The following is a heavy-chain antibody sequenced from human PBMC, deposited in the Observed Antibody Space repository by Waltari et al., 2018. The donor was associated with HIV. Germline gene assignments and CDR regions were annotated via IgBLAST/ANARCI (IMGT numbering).Heavy chain of an antibody. D-gene: IGHD5-18*01. J-gene: IGHJ4*02. CDR3: AKDRGGYSYIFDF. V-gene: IGHV3-30*18. CDR1: GFTFIPYG. CDR2: ISYDGSNK. Sequence: HVQLVDSGGGVVQPGRSVRVPGAASGFTFIPYGIPWVSQAPGKGLEWVAVISYDGSNKYYADSVKGRFTISRDNSKNTLYLQMNSLRAEDTAVYYCAKDRGGYSYIFDFWGQGTLVTVSS.